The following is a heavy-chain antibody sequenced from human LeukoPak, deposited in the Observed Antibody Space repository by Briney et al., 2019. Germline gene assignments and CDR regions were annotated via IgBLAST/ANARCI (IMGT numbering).Heavy chain of an antibody. D-gene: IGHD6-13*01. Sequence: SQTLSLTCTVSGGSISSGDYYWSWIRQPPGKGLEWIGYLYYSGSTYYNPSLKSRVTISVDTSKNQFSLKLSSVTAADTAVYYCARALVAAAGTYFDYWGQGTLVTVSS. CDR1: GGSISSGDYY. CDR3: ARALVAAAGTYFDY. CDR2: LYYSGST. V-gene: IGHV4-30-4*08. J-gene: IGHJ4*02.